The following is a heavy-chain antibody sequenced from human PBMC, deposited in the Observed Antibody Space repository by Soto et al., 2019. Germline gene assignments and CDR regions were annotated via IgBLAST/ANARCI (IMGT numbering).Heavy chain of an antibody. J-gene: IGHJ6*02. V-gene: IGHV4-59*01. CDR2: IYYSGST. D-gene: IGHD3-10*01. Sequence: SETLSLTCTGSGDSISSYYWSWIRQPPGKGLEWIGYIYYSGSTNYNPSLKSRVTISVDTSKNQFSLKLSSVTAADTAVYYCARGDPLLWFGEKVYYGMDVWGQGTTVTVSS. CDR1: GDSISSYY. CDR3: ARGDPLLWFGEKVYYGMDV.